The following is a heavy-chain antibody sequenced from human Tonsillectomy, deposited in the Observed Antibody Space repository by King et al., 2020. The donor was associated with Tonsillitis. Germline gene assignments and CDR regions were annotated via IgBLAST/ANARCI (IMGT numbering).Heavy chain of an antibody. D-gene: IGHD5-24*01. J-gene: IGHJ4*02. CDR3: AKGTRELDY. CDR2: ISLDGNNN. V-gene: IGHV3-30*18. CDR1: GLTFTRHA. Sequence: VQLVESGGGVVQPGRSLGLPCEVSGLTFTRHAMHWVRQAPGRGLQWVAAISLDGNNNYYADSVKGRFTISRDNSKNTLYLQMNNLRAEDTAVYYCAKGTRELDYWGQGTLVTVSS.